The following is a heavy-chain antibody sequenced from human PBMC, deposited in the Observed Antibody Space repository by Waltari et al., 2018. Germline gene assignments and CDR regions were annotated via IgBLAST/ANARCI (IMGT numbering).Heavy chain of an antibody. J-gene: IGHJ1*01. V-gene: IGHV4-39*01. CDR1: GDSLSSSYL. CDR2: IPYSGTP. CDR3: ATHRGGHEDFQY. Sequence: QLQLQESGPGLVKPSETLSLTCTVSGDSLSSSYLWGWIRQPPGKGLEWIGRIPYSGTPFYNPSLKSRLTISVDTSKNQFSLNLRSVTAADTAIYFCATHRGGHEDFQYWGQGTLVTVSS.